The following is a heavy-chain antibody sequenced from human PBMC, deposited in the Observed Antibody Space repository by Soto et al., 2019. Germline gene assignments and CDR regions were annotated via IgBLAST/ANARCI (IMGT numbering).Heavy chain of an antibody. CDR3: ARNSSLGGMDV. CDR1: GSIVSSSY. J-gene: IGHJ6*02. CDR2: ISSGDAT. Sequence: GGSLRLSCAASGSIVSSSYMSWVRQAPGKGLEWVSVISSGDATYYADSMRGRFTISRDNSKNEVYLQMDNLRAEDTAVYYCARNSSLGGMDVWGQGTTVTVSS. V-gene: IGHV3-53*01. D-gene: IGHD6-13*01.